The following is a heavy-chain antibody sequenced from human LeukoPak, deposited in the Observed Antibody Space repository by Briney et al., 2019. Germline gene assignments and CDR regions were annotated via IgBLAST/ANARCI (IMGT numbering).Heavy chain of an antibody. J-gene: IGHJ6*03. CDR2: ISSSSSYI. CDR1: GFTFSSYS. D-gene: IGHD6-19*01. Sequence: PGGSLRLSCAASGFTFSSYSMNWVRQAPGKGLEWVSSISSSSSYIYYADSVKGRFTISRDNSKNTLYLQMNSLRAEDTAVYYCARVASSGWYYYYYYMDIWGKGTTVTVSS. V-gene: IGHV3-21*01. CDR3: ARVASSGWYYYYYYMDI.